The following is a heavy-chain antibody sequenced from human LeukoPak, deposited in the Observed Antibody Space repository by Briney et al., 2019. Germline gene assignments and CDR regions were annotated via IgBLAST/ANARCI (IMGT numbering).Heavy chain of an antibody. Sequence: SETLSLTCAVYGGSFSGYYWSGIRQPPGKGLEWIGEINHSGSTNYNPSLKSRVTISVDTSKNQFSLKLSSVTAADTAVYYCARGLTRRDRVATIFITRRKNNDSESWFDPWGQGTLVTVSS. CDR3: ARGLTRRDRVATIFITRRKNNDSESWFDP. CDR2: INHSGST. J-gene: IGHJ5*02. V-gene: IGHV4-34*01. CDR1: GGSFSGYY. D-gene: IGHD5-12*01.